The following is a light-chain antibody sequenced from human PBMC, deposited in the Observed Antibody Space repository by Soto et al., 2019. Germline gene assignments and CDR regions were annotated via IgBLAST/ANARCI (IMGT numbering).Light chain of an antibody. J-gene: IGKJ1*01. Sequence: EIVLTQSPGTVYLSPGERATLSCRASQSVSSNYLAWYQQKPGQAPRLLIYGASSRATGIPDRFSGSGSGTDFTLTISRREPEYFAVYYCQQYGGLPRTFGQGTKVEIK. CDR1: QSVSSNY. V-gene: IGKV3-20*01. CDR3: QQYGGLPRT. CDR2: GAS.